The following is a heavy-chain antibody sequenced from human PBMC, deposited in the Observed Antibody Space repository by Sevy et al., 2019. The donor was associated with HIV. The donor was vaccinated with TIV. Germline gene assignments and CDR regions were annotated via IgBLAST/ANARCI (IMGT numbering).Heavy chain of an antibody. D-gene: IGHD2-21*02. Sequence: LSLTCADSGFTFIDYAMHWVRQAPGKGLEWMAVISDDGSKTYYADSVNGRFTISRDNSKNTPYLQMNSLRADDTAVYYCARGRVTSHYFDYWGQGTLVTVSS. V-gene: IGHV3-30*04. CDR3: ARGRVTSHYFDY. J-gene: IGHJ4*02. CDR1: GFTFIDYA. CDR2: ISDDGSKT.